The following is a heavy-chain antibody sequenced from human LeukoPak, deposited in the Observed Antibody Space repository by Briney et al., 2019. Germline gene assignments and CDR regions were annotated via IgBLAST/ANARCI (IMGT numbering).Heavy chain of an antibody. CDR1: VGSISSSSYY. D-gene: IGHD1-1*01. Sequence: PSETLSLTCTVSVGSISSSSYYWGWIRQSPGKGLEWIGSILYSGDTYYNPSLKSRVTISVDTSKNQFSLKVTSVTAADTAVYYCEGADREEAYNHRIDYWGQGTLVTVSS. CDR3: EGADREEAYNHRIDY. CDR2: ILYSGDT. J-gene: IGHJ4*02. V-gene: IGHV4-39*01.